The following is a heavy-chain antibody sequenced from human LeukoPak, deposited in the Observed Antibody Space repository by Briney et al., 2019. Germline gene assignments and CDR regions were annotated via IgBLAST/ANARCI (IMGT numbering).Heavy chain of an antibody. V-gene: IGHV3-9*01. J-gene: IGHJ4*02. Sequence: RAGGSLRLSCAASGFTFDDYAMHWVRQAPGKGLEWVSGISWNSGSIGYADSVKGRFTISRDNAKNSLYLQMNSLRAEDTALYYCAKDYSSGPPDYWGQGTLVTVSS. CDR2: ISWNSGSI. CDR1: GFTFDDYA. CDR3: AKDYSSGPPDY. D-gene: IGHD6-25*01.